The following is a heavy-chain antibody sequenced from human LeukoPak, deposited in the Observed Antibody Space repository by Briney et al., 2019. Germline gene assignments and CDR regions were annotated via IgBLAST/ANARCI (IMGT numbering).Heavy chain of an antibody. D-gene: IGHD6-19*01. J-gene: IGHJ4*02. V-gene: IGHV3-30*04. CDR1: GFTFSSYA. CDR3: ARDKYSSGCDY. Sequence: GGSLRLSCAASGFTFSSYAMHWVRQAPGKGLEWVAVISYDGSNKYYADSVKGRFTISRDNSKNTLYLQMNSLRAEDTAVYYCARDKYSSGCDYWGQGTLVTVSS. CDR2: ISYDGSNK.